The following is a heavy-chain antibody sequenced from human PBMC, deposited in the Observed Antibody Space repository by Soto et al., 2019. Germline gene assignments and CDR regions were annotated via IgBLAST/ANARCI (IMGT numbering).Heavy chain of an antibody. V-gene: IGHV3-23*01. Sequence: GGSLRLSCAASGFTFSSYAMSWVRQAPGKGLEWVSAISGSGGSTYYADSVKGRFTISRDNSKNTLYLQMNSLRAEDTAVYYCAKDALTYCSGGSCYDLDYWGQGTLVTV. J-gene: IGHJ4*02. D-gene: IGHD2-15*01. CDR3: AKDALTYCSGGSCYDLDY. CDR1: GFTFSSYA. CDR2: ISGSGGST.